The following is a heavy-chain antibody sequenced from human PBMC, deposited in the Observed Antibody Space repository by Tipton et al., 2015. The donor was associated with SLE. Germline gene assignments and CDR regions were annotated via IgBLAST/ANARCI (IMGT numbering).Heavy chain of an antibody. V-gene: IGHV4-34*01. Sequence: GLVKPSETLSLTCAVSGGTLSGYYWSWIRQSPGKGLEWIGEIHHRGSTNYNASLKSRVTISLDTSRNQFSLNLSSVTAADTAIYYCARSTLFRYFQYWGQGILVTVSS. D-gene: IGHD3-3*01. CDR3: ARSTLFRYFQY. CDR2: IHHRGST. CDR1: GGTLSGYY. J-gene: IGHJ1*01.